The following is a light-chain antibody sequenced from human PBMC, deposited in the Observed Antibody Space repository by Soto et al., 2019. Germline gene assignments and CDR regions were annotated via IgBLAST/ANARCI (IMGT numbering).Light chain of an antibody. V-gene: IGLV2-14*03. CDR1: SSDIGDYNS. CDR3: SSYTRSGIPGVL. CDR2: DVS. J-gene: IGLJ2*01. Sequence: QSALTQPASVSGSPGQSITISCTGASSDIGDYNSVSWYQQHPGTAPKLMIYDVSNRPSGVSNRFSGSKSGNTASQTISGLQAEDAADYYGSSYTRSGIPGVLFGGGTKLTVL.